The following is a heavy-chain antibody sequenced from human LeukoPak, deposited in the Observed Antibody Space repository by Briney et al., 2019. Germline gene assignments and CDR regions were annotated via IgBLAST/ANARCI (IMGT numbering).Heavy chain of an antibody. V-gene: IGHV3-74*01. D-gene: IGHD6-13*01. CDR1: GFTFSSYW. CDR3: ARGISSSWDYFDY. Sequence: GGSLRLSCAASGFTFSSYWMHWVRQAPGKGLVWVSRINSDGSSTSYADSVKGRFTISRDNSKNTLYLQMNSLRAEDTAVYYCARGISSSWDYFDYWGQGTLVSVSS. J-gene: IGHJ4*02. CDR2: INSDGSST.